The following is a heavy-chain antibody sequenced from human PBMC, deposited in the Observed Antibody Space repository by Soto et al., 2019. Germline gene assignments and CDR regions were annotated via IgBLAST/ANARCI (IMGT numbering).Heavy chain of an antibody. CDR1: GFTVSSNY. CDR2: ISSSGRTI. V-gene: IGHV3-11*01. D-gene: IGHD6-13*01. J-gene: IGHJ4*01. Sequence: GGSLRLSCAASGFTVSSNYMSWVRQAPGKGLEWISYISSSGRTIYYADSAKGRFTISRDNAKNSLYLQLNSLRAEDTAVYYCARNSEHFDSWGHGVLVTVSS. CDR3: ARNSEHFDS.